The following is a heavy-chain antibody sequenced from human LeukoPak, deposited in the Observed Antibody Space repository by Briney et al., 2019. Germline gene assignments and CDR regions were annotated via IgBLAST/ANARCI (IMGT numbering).Heavy chain of an antibody. Sequence: SSVKVSCKASGGTFRSYAISWVQQAPAQGLEWMGRIIPILGIPNYAHKFQGRVTITAHKSTSKAYMELRSLRSEDTDVYYCASLDCGGDCYRPEYFQHWGQGTLVTVSS. J-gene: IGHJ1*01. CDR1: GGTFRSYA. V-gene: IGHV1-69*04. D-gene: IGHD2-21*02. CDR2: IIPILGIP. CDR3: ASLDCGGDCYRPEYFQH.